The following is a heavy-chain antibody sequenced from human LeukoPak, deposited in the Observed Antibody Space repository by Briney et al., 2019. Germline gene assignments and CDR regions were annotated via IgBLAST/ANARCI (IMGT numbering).Heavy chain of an antibody. J-gene: IGHJ4*02. V-gene: IGHV3-23*01. CDR1: GFTFSNHA. CDR3: ARRITAASTYYFDY. D-gene: IGHD6-25*01. Sequence: GGSLRLSCVASGFTFSNHAMTWVRQAPGKGLEWVSSISANGINTYYADSVKGRFTISRDNSKNTLYLQMNSLRAEDAAVYYCARRITAASTYYFDYWGQGTLVPVSS. CDR2: ISANGINT.